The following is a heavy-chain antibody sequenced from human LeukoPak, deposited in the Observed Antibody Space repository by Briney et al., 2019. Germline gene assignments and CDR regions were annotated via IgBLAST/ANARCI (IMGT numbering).Heavy chain of an antibody. CDR2: INPNSGGT. Sequence: ASVKVSCKASGYTFTGYYMHWVRQAPGQGLEWMGWINPNSGGTNYAQKFQGRVTMTRDTSISTAYMELSRLRSDDTAVYYCAREAIVVVPAAMPGWYYYYGMDVWGQGTTVTVSS. CDR1: GYTFTGYY. V-gene: IGHV1-2*02. J-gene: IGHJ6*02. CDR3: AREAIVVVPAAMPGWYYYYGMDV. D-gene: IGHD2-2*01.